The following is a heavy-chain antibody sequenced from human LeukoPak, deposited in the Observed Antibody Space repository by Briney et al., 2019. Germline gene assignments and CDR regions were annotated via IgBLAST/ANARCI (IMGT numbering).Heavy chain of an antibody. J-gene: IGHJ5*02. D-gene: IGHD6-19*01. CDR2: IYPGDSDT. Sequence: GESLKISCKGSGYSFTSYWIGWVRQMPGKGLEWMGFIYPGDSDTRYSPSFQGQVTISADKSISTAYLQWSSLKASDTAMYYCAISVAGTVGINWFDPWGQGTLVTVSS. CDR1: GYSFTSYW. V-gene: IGHV5-51*01. CDR3: AISVAGTVGINWFDP.